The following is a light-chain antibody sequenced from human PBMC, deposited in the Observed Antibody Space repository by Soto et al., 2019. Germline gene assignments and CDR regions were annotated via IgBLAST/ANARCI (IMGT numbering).Light chain of an antibody. CDR1: SNDVGGYNY. CDR2: DVN. V-gene: IGLV2-14*03. Sequence: QSVLTQPASVSGSPGQSITISCTGTSNDVGGYNYVSWYQHHPGKAPKVIIYDVNYRPSGVSDRFSGSKSGNTASLTISGLRAEDGVFYYCSSYTPGGFYVFGTGTRVTAL. CDR3: SSYTPGGFYV. J-gene: IGLJ1*01.